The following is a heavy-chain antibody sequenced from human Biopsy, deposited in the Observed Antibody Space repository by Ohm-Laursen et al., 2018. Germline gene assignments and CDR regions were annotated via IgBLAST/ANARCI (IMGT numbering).Heavy chain of an antibody. D-gene: IGHD3-10*01. J-gene: IGHJ6*02. Sequence: ASVTVSCQASGYTFTSYDTNWVRQATGQGLEWMGWLNPNSGNTDYAQKFQGRVTMTRNTSISTAYMELNSLRSADTAVYYCARGSFWFGGNYYYYGMDVWGQGTTVTVSS. CDR3: ARGSFWFGGNYYYYGMDV. CDR1: GYTFTSYD. V-gene: IGHV1-8*01. CDR2: LNPNSGNT.